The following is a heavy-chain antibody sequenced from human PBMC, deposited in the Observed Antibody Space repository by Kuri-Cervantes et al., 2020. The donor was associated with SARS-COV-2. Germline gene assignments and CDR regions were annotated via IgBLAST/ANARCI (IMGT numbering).Heavy chain of an antibody. J-gene: IGHJ4*02. CDR1: GFTVSSYG. Sequence: GESLKISCEASGFTVSSYGMDWVRQAPGKGLEWVSHISSGSVIHYADSVKGRFTISRDNAKNSLYLQMDSLRAEDTAVYYCARSIIAVAGFGGRDYWGQGTLVTVSS. V-gene: IGHV3-48*01. CDR3: ARSIIAVAGFGGRDY. D-gene: IGHD6-19*01. CDR2: ISSGSVI.